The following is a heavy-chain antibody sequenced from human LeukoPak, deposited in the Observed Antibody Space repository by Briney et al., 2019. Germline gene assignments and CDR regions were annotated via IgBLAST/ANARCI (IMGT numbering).Heavy chain of an antibody. J-gene: IGHJ4*02. D-gene: IGHD3-10*01. CDR1: GGSMNNYY. V-gene: IGHV4-4*07. Sequence: SETLSLTCTVSGGSMNNYYWNWIRQPAGKGLEWIGRIYFSGSTNYNPSLQSRVTVSVDTSKNQFSLKLSSVTAADTAVYYCASGGNSGSYYLVWGQGTLVTVSS. CDR2: IYFSGST. CDR3: ASGGNSGSYYLV.